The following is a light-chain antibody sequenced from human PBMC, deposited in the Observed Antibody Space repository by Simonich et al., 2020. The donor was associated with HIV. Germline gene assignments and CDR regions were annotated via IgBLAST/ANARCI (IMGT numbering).Light chain of an antibody. J-gene: IGKJ2*01. CDR1: QSVSSN. CDR3: QQYNNWLYT. V-gene: IGKV3-15*01. CDR2: GTT. Sequence: EIVMTQSPATLSVSPRERATLSCRASQSVSSNLAWYQQKPGQAPRLLIYGTTTRATGIPARFSGSGSGIEFTLTISSMQSEDFAVYYCQQYNNWLYTFGQGTKLEIK.